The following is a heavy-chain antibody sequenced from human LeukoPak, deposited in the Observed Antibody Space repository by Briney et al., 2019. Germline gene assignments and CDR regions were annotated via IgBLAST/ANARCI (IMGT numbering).Heavy chain of an antibody. CDR2: INPSGGST. D-gene: IGHD3-22*01. CDR1: GYTFTSYY. Sequence: GASVKVSCKASGYTFTSYYMHWVRQAPGQGLEWMGIINPSGGSTSYAQKFQGRVTMTRDTSTSTVYMELSSLRSEDTAVYYCARAGGGHYDSSGGDYWAREPWSPSPQ. J-gene: IGHJ4*02. CDR3: ARAGGGHYDSSGGDY. V-gene: IGHV1-46*01.